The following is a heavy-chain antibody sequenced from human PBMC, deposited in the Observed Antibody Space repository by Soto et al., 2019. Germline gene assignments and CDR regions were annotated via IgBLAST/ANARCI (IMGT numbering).Heavy chain of an antibody. Sequence: QVQLVESGGGVVQPGRSLRLSCAASGFTFSSYGMHWVRQAPGKGLEGVAVIWYDGSNKYYADSVKGRFTISRDNSKNTLYLQMNSLRAKDTAVYYCARDPPTTVTTFYYYYGMDVWGQGTTVTVSS. CDR3: ARDPPTTVTTFYYYYGMDV. D-gene: IGHD4-17*01. J-gene: IGHJ6*02. V-gene: IGHV3-33*01. CDR1: GFTFSSYG. CDR2: IWYDGSNK.